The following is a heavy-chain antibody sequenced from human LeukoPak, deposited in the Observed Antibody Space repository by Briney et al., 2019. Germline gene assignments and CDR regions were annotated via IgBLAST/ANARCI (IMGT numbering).Heavy chain of an antibody. CDR3: ARVRITRANWFDP. CDR2: ILSDASST. Sequence: GGSLRLSCAAYGFTLSDYWMLWVRQAPGKGLVWVSRILSDASSTSYADSVKGRFTISRDIAKNTLYLQMNSLRAEDTAVYYCARVRITRANWFDPWGQGTLVTVSS. D-gene: IGHD2-2*01. V-gene: IGHV3-74*01. CDR1: GFTLSDYW. J-gene: IGHJ5*02.